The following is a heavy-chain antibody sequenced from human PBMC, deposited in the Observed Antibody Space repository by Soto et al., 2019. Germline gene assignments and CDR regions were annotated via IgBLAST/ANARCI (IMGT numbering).Heavy chain of an antibody. D-gene: IGHD3-16*01. CDR1: SYSIGSSYS. CDR2: IYHSGST. J-gene: IGHJ3*02. V-gene: IGHV4-38-2*02. Sequence: SEIMSLTSPVSSYSIGSSYSWGWIRQPPGKGLEWIGSIYHSGSTYYNPSLKSRVTISVDTSKNQFSLKLSSVTAADTAVYYCARDAGDDAFDIWGQGTMVT. CDR3: ARDAGDDAFDI.